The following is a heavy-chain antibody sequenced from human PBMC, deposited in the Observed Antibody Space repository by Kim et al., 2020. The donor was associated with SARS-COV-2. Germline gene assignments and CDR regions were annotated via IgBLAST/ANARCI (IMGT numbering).Heavy chain of an antibody. J-gene: IGHJ4*02. CDR2: ISWDGGST. D-gene: IGHD6-13*01. V-gene: IGHV3-43D*03. Sequence: GKGLEWVSLISWDGGSTYYADSVKGRFTISRDNSKNSLYLQMNSLRAEDTALYYCAKDMFSSSWYYFDYWGQGTLVTVSS. CDR3: AKDMFSSSWYYFDY.